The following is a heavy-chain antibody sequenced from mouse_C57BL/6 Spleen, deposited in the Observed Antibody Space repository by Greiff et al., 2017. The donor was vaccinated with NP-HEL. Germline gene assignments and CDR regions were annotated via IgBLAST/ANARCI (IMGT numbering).Heavy chain of an antibody. D-gene: IGHD2-4*01. CDR3: ARVYYDYAFDY. CDR1: GYTFTDYY. CDR2: IYPGSGNT. J-gene: IGHJ2*01. Sequence: VQLQQSGAELVRPGASVKLSCKASGYTFTDYYINWVKQRPGQGLEWIARIYPGSGNTYYNEKFKGKATLTAEKSSSTAYMQLSSLTSEDSAVYFCARVYYDYAFDYWGQGTTLTVSS. V-gene: IGHV1-76*01.